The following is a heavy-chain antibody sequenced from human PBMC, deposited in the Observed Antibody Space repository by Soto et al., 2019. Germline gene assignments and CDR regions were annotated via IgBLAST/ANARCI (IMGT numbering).Heavy chain of an antibody. Sequence: EVQLVESGGRLLQPGGSLRLSCAVSGSTFSNDWMHWVRQTPGKGLVWVSHINSDGSSTNYAAFVKGRFPIARDNAKNTVYLQMNSLRAEDTAVYYFARARSYGLDVCGQGTTVSGSS. J-gene: IGHJ6*02. CDR3: ARARSYGLDV. CDR1: GSTFSNDW. CDR2: INSDGSST. V-gene: IGHV3-74*01.